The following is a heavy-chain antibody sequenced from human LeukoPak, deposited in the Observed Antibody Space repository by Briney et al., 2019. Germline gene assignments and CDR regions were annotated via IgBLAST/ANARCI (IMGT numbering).Heavy chain of an antibody. CDR3: AKERSTYSGSYYDYYFDY. Sequence: PGGSLRLSCAASGFTFSSYEMNWVRQAPGKGLEWVSYISSSGSTIYYADSVKGRFTISRDNAKDSLYLQMNSLRAEDTAVYYCAKERSTYSGSYYDYYFDYWGQGTLVTVSS. CDR2: ISSSGSTI. V-gene: IGHV3-48*03. CDR1: GFTFSSYE. J-gene: IGHJ4*02. D-gene: IGHD1-26*01.